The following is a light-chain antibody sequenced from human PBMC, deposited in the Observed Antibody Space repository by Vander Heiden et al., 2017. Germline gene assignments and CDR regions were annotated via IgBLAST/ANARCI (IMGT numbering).Light chain of an antibody. CDR3: QQDYGYVT. CDR1: QGIGSA. J-gene: IGKJ3*01. V-gene: IGKV1-13*02. CDR2: DAS. Sequence: AVQLTQSPSSLSASVGERVTITCRASQGIGSALAWFQQKPGKPPRLLISDASKLQSGVSSRFSGSGSGTDFTLTISSRQPDDLAAYYWQQDYGYVTFGHGTKVEIK.